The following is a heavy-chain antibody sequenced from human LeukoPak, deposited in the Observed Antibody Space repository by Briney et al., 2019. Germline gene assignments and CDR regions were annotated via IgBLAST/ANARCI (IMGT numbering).Heavy chain of an antibody. CDR2: IWYDGSNK. CDR3: AKGNYDSSGYYYFDH. J-gene: IGHJ4*02. V-gene: IGHV3-33*06. CDR1: GFTFSSYW. D-gene: IGHD3-22*01. Sequence: GGSLRLSCAASGFTFSSYWMSWVRQAPGKGLEWVAVIWYDGSNKYYADSVKGRFTISRDNSKNTLYLQMNSLRAEDTAVYYCAKGNYDSSGYYYFDHWGQGTLVTVSS.